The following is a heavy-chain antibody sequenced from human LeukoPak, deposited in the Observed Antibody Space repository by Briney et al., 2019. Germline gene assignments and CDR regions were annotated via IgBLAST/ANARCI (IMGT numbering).Heavy chain of an antibody. Sequence: GESLKISCKGSGYFYSNYWIAWVRQMPGKGIEWMGVIYLGDSDPKYSPSFQGQVTISADKSTNTAYLHWSRLKASDTAMYYCARRIALGWFDPWGQGTLVTVSS. CDR1: GYFYSNYW. V-gene: IGHV5-51*01. D-gene: IGHD3-16*02. CDR3: ARRIALGWFDP. CDR2: IYLGDSDP. J-gene: IGHJ5*02.